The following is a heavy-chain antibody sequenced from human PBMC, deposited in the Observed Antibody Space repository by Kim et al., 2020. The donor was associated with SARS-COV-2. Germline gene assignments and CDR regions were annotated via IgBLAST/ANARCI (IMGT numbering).Heavy chain of an antibody. CDR3: ARGLSGLRGFWSGYYTYHY. J-gene: IGHJ4*02. CDR2: INHSGST. CDR1: GGSFSGYY. D-gene: IGHD3-3*01. V-gene: IGHV4-34*01. Sequence: SETLSLTCAVYGGSFSGYYWSWIRQPPGKGLEWIGEINHSGSTNYNPSLKSRVTISVDTSKNQFSLKLSSVTAADTAVYYCARGLSGLRGFWSGYYTYHYWGQGTLVTVSS.